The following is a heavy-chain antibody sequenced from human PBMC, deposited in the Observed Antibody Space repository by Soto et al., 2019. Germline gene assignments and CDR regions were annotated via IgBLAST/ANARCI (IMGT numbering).Heavy chain of an antibody. J-gene: IGHJ4*02. Sequence: GASVKVSCKASGYTFTSYGISWVRQAPGQGLEWMGWISACNGNTNYAQKLQGRVTMTTDTSTSTAYMELRSLRSDDTAVYYCARDDMAAAGQPIDYWGQGTLVTVSS. CDR2: ISACNGNT. V-gene: IGHV1-18*01. D-gene: IGHD6-13*01. CDR1: GYTFTSYG. CDR3: ARDDMAAAGQPIDY.